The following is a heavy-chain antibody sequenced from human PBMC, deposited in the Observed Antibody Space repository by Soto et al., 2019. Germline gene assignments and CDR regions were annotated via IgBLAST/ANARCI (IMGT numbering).Heavy chain of an antibody. D-gene: IGHD2-15*01. Sequence: EVQLVESGGGLVKPGGSLRLSCAASGFTFSSYSMNWVRQAPGKGLEWVSSISSSSSYIYYADSVKGRFTISRDNAKNSLYLRMNSLRAEDTAVYYCARDPGIVVVVAATSHFDYWGQGTLVTVSS. V-gene: IGHV3-21*01. CDR1: GFTFSSYS. CDR3: ARDPGIVVVVAATSHFDY. J-gene: IGHJ4*02. CDR2: ISSSSSYI.